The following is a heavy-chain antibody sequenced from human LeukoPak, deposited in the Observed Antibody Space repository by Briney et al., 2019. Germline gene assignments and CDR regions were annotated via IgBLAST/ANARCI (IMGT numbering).Heavy chain of an antibody. CDR2: IYYSGST. V-gene: IGHV4-59*12. CDR3: ARGPYGSSWFVDY. J-gene: IGHJ4*02. D-gene: IGHD6-13*01. Sequence: SETLSLTCTVSGGSISTYYWSWIRQPPGKGLEWIGYIYYSGSTNYNPSLKSRVTISVDKSKNQFSLKLSSVTAADTAVYYCARGPYGSSWFVDYWGQGTLVTVSS. CDR1: GGSISTYY.